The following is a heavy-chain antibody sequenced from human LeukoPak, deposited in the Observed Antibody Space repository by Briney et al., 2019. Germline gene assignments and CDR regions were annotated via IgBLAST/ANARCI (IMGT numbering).Heavy chain of an antibody. J-gene: IGHJ4*02. Sequence: GGSLRLSCAASGFTFSSYSMNWVRQAPGKGLEWVSYISSSSSTIYYADSVKGRFTISRDNAKNSLYVQMNSLRAEDTAVYFCARWLYNSGWAIDYWGQGTLVTVSS. CDR3: ARWLYNSGWAIDY. D-gene: IGHD6-19*01. CDR1: GFTFSSYS. V-gene: IGHV3-48*01. CDR2: ISSSSSTI.